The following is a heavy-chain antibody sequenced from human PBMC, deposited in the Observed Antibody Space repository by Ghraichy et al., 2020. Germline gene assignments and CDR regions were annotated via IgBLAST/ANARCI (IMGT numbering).Heavy chain of an antibody. Sequence: SVKVSCKASGGTFSSYTISWVRQAPGQGLEWMGRIIPILGIANYAQKFQGRVTITADKSTSTAYMELSSLRSEDTAVYYCARALVGAPGASDYWGQGTLVTVSS. CDR1: GGTFSSYT. CDR3: ARALVGAPGASDY. V-gene: IGHV1-69*02. D-gene: IGHD1-26*01. J-gene: IGHJ4*02. CDR2: IIPILGIA.